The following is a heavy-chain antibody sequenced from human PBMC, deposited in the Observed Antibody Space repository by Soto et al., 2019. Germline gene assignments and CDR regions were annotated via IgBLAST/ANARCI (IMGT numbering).Heavy chain of an antibody. J-gene: IGHJ6*03. Sequence: GGSLRLSCAASGFTFSDYYMSWIRQAPGKGLEWVSYISSSGSTIYYADSVKGRFTISRDNAKNSLYLQMNSLRAEDTAVYYWARYSGYDLGYYYYYYMDVWGKGTTVTVSS. CDR3: ARYSGYDLGYYYYYYMDV. D-gene: IGHD5-12*01. V-gene: IGHV3-11*01. CDR2: ISSSGSTI. CDR1: GFTFSDYY.